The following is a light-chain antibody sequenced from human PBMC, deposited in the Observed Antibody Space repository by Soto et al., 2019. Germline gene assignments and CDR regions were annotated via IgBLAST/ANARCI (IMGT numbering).Light chain of an antibody. CDR2: QVS. V-gene: IGKV2-30*01. J-gene: IGKJ1*01. Sequence: DVVMTQSPLSLSVTLGQPATISCRSSQGLVYSDGNTFLNWFHQRPGQSPRRLIYQVSNRDSGVLDRFRGSGSGTDYTLTISRVEAEDVGIYYCVQGTHWPWTFGQGTKVEIK. CDR1: QGLVYSDGNTF. CDR3: VQGTHWPWT.